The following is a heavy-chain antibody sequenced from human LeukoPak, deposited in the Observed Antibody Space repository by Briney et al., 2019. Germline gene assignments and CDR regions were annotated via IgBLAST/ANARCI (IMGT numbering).Heavy chain of an antibody. CDR3: ARDIDRSSGYYRQRNWFDP. J-gene: IGHJ5*02. D-gene: IGHD3-22*01. Sequence: GASVKVSCKASRGTFSSYAISWVRQAPGQGLEWMGRIIPIFGTANYAQKFQGRVTITTDESTSTAYMELSSLRSEDTAVYYCARDIDRSSGYYRQRNWFDPWGQGTLVTVSP. V-gene: IGHV1-69*05. CDR1: RGTFSSYA. CDR2: IIPIFGTA.